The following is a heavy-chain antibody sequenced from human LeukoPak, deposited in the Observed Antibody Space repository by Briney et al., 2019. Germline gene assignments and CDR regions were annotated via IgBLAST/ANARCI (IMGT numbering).Heavy chain of an antibody. CDR3: ARDSSGSYPAPGQFDY. CDR2: IYYSGST. CDR1: GGSVSSGSYY. D-gene: IGHD1-26*01. V-gene: IGHV4-61*01. J-gene: IGHJ4*02. Sequence: SETLSLTCTVSGGSVSSGSYYRSWIRQPPGKGLEWIGYIYYSGSTNYNPSLKSRVTISVDTSKNQFSLKLSSVTAADTAVYYCARDSSGSYPAPGQFDYWGQGTLVTVSS.